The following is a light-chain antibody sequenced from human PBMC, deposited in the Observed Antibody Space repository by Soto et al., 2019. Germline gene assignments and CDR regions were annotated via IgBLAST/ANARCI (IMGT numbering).Light chain of an antibody. V-gene: IGKV3-11*01. CDR1: QSIDTY. J-gene: IGKJ4*01. CDR2: DAS. Sequence: EMLLTQSPATLSSSPGERATLSCRASQSIDTYLAWYQQKPGQAPRLLIYDASDRATGIPARFSGSGSGTAFTLTISGLEPEDFALYYCQQRYNWPLTFGGGTKVDIK. CDR3: QQRYNWPLT.